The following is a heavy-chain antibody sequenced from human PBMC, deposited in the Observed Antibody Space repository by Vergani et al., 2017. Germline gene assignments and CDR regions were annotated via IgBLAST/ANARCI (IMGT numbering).Heavy chain of an antibody. J-gene: IGHJ3*02. D-gene: IGHD3-3*01. CDR1: GFTFSSYA. CDR2: ISGSGGST. V-gene: IGHV3-23*01. Sequence: EVQLLESGGGLVQPGGSLRLSCAASGFTFSSYAMSWVRQAPGKGLEWVSGISGSGGSTYYADSVKGRFTISRDNSKTKLYLQMNSLRAEDTAVYYCAKDPNYDFWSGYFAFDIWGQGTMVTVSS. CDR3: AKDPNYDFWSGYFAFDI.